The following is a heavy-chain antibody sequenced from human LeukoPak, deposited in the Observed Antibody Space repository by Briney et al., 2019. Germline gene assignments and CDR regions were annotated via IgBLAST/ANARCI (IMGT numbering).Heavy chain of an antibody. CDR3: ARGVEMATITGGGFDY. Sequence: SVKVSCKASGYTFTGYYMHWVRQAPGQGLEWMGGIIPIFGTANYAQKFQGRVTITTDESTSTAYMELSSLRSEDTAVYYCARGVEMATITGGGFDYWGQETLVTVSS. CDR1: GYTFTGYY. CDR2: IIPIFGTA. D-gene: IGHD5-24*01. V-gene: IGHV1-69*05. J-gene: IGHJ4*02.